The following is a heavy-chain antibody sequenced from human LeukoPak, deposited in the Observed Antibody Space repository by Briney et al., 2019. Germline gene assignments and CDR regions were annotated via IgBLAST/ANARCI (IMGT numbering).Heavy chain of an antibody. D-gene: IGHD2-15*01. Sequence: ASVKVSCKASGYSFTNSGINWVRQAPGQGLEWMGRIIPILGIANYAQKFQGRVTITADKSTSTAYMELSSLRSEDTAVYYCARERGYCSGGSCYYAEYFQHWGQGTLVTVSS. J-gene: IGHJ1*01. V-gene: IGHV1-69*04. CDR3: ARERGYCSGGSCYYAEYFQH. CDR1: GYSFTNSG. CDR2: IIPILGIA.